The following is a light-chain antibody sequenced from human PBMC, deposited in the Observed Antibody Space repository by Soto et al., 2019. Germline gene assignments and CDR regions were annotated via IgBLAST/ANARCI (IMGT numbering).Light chain of an antibody. V-gene: IGKV3-20*01. CDR2: GAS. CDR3: QQYSGSLFT. J-gene: IGKJ3*01. CDR1: QTVSSNY. Sequence: EIILTQSPDTLSLSPGERATLSCRASQTVSSNYLAWCQQRPGQAPRLLIYGASTRAAGIPDRFSGSGSGTDFTLTITRLEPEDFAVYYCQQYSGSLFTFGPGTIVDIK.